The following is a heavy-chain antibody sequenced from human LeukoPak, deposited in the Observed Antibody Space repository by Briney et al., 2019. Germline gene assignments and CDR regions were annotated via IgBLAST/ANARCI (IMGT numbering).Heavy chain of an antibody. Sequence: PGGSLRLSCAASGFTFSSYGMHWVRQAPGKGLEWVAFIRYDGSNKYYADSVKGRFTISRDNSKNTLYLQMNSLRAEDTAVYYCAKRVPSSGYYNDAFDIWGQGTMVTVSS. CDR2: IRYDGSNK. D-gene: IGHD3-22*01. J-gene: IGHJ3*02. CDR3: AKRVPSSGYYNDAFDI. V-gene: IGHV3-30*02. CDR1: GFTFSSYG.